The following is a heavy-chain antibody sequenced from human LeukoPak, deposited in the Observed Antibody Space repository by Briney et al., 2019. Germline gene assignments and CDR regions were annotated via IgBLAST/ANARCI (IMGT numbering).Heavy chain of an antibody. CDR2: INPNSGGT. Sequence: ASVKVSCKASGYTFTGYYMHWVRQAPGQGLEWMGRINPNSGGTNYAQKFQGRVTMTRDTSISTAYMELSRLRSDDTAVYYCARDSARIPVAAVVWYFDLWGRGTLVTVSS. V-gene: IGHV1-2*06. J-gene: IGHJ2*01. D-gene: IGHD6-19*01. CDR1: GYTFTGYY. CDR3: ARDSARIPVAAVVWYFDL.